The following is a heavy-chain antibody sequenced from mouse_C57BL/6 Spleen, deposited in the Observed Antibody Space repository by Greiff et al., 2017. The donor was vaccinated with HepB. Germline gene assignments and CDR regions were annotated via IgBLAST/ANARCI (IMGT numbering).Heavy chain of an antibody. J-gene: IGHJ4*01. Sequence: VQLQQSGAELVRPGASVKLSCKASGYTFTDYYINWVKQRPGQGLEWIARIYPGSGNTYYNEKFKGKATLTAEKSSSTAYMQLSSLTSEDSAVYFCAREFTPNYYGSNYYAMDYWGQGTSVTVSS. CDR2: IYPGSGNT. D-gene: IGHD1-1*01. CDR3: AREFTPNYYGSNYYAMDY. CDR1: GYTFTDYY. V-gene: IGHV1-76*01.